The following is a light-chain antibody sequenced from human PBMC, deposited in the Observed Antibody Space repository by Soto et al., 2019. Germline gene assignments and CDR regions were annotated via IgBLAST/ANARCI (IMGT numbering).Light chain of an antibody. CDR1: QSVSSSY. J-gene: IGKJ1*01. V-gene: IGKV3-20*01. Sequence: EIVLTQSPGTLSLSPGERATLSCRASQSVSSSYLAWYQQKPGQAPRLLIYGASSRATSIPDRFIGSGSGTDFTLTISRLEPEDFPVYYCQQYGSSPRTFGQGTKVEIK. CDR3: QQYGSSPRT. CDR2: GAS.